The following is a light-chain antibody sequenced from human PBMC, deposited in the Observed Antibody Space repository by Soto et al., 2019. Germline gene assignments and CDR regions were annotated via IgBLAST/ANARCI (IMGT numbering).Light chain of an antibody. CDR3: QQYNNWPQT. Sequence: EIIMTQSPATLSVSPWEGATLSCRASQGIGSTLAWYQHKPGQTPRLLIYGASTRATGIPARFSGSGSGTEFTLTISSLQSEDFAVYYCQQYNNWPQTFGQGTKVDIK. CDR1: QGIGST. V-gene: IGKV3-15*01. J-gene: IGKJ1*01. CDR2: GAS.